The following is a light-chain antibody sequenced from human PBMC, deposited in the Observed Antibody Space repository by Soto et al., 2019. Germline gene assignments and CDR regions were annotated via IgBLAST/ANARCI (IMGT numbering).Light chain of an antibody. CDR2: KVS. CDR1: QSLAYSDGNTY. V-gene: IGKV2-30*01. J-gene: IGKJ2*01. Sequence: DVVMTQSPLSLPVTLGQPASISCRSSQSLAYSDGNTYLNWFQQRPGQSPRRLIYKVSNRDSGVPDRVSGSGSGTDFTLKISRGEAEDVGVYYCMQGTHWPPYTFGQGTKLEIK. CDR3: MQGTHWPPYT.